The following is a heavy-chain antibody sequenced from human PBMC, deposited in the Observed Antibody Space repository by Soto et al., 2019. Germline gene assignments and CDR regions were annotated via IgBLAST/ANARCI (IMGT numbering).Heavy chain of an antibody. CDR3: ARGPRASSGGTGAY. CDR2: IDYDGTTT. D-gene: IGHD2-2*01. V-gene: IGHV3-74*01. J-gene: IGHJ1*01. Sequence: EVQLVESGGGLVQPGGSLRLSCAASGFSFDSYWMHWVRQAPGQGPVWVSRIDYDGTTTNYADSVKGRFTISRDNAKTTLDLQMNSLRPEDTAVYYCARGPRASSGGTGAYWGQGTLVTVSS. CDR1: GFSFDSYW.